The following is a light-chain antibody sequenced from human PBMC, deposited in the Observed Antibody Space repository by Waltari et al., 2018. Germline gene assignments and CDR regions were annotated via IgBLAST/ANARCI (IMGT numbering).Light chain of an antibody. Sequence: QLVLTQSPSASASLGASITLTCPLSSRPSNNIIPWLQQPPPEKGPRYLMKVNSDGSHSRGDGIPDRFSGSSSGAERYLTISSLQSEDEADYYCQTGGHGTWVFGGGTKLTVL. V-gene: IGLV4-69*01. CDR3: QTGGHGTWV. CDR2: VNSDGSH. J-gene: IGLJ3*02. CDR1: SRPSNNI.